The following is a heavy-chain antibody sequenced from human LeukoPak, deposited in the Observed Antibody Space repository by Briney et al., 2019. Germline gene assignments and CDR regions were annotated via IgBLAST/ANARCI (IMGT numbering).Heavy chain of an antibody. CDR2: IYYSGST. D-gene: IGHD5-18*01. Sequence: PSETLSLTCTVSGGSISSSSYYWGWIRQPPGKGLEWIGGIYYSGSTYYNPSLKSRVTISVDTSKNQFSLKLSSVTAADTAVYYCARHPGYSYGPYYFDYWGQGTLVTVSS. J-gene: IGHJ4*02. CDR1: GGSISSSSYY. V-gene: IGHV4-39*01. CDR3: ARHPGYSYGPYYFDY.